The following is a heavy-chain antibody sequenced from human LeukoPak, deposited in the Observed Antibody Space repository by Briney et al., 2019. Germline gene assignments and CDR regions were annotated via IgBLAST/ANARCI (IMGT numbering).Heavy chain of an antibody. Sequence: SETLSLTCAVSGGSISSSNWWSWIRQPPGKGLEWIGYIYYSGSTNYNPSLKSRVTISVDTSKNQFSLKLSSVTAADTAVYYCASSPYYYGMDVWGQGTTVTVSS. J-gene: IGHJ6*02. V-gene: IGHV4-59*08. CDR3: ASSPYYYGMDV. CDR2: IYYSGST. CDR1: GGSISSSNW.